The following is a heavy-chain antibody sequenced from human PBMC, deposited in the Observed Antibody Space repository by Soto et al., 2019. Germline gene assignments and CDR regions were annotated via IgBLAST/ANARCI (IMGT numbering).Heavy chain of an antibody. CDR3: ARDSGGGCSFGETDV. Sequence: SETLSLTCAVSGVSVSSASYYWSWVRQPPGKGLEWIGHIYYSGSTSYNASLESRVSVSVDTSKNQFSLKLISVTAADTAVYYCARDSGGGCSFGETDVWGQGTLVTVSS. D-gene: IGHD5-18*01. J-gene: IGHJ4*02. CDR2: IYYSGST. CDR1: GVSVSSASYY. V-gene: IGHV4-61*01.